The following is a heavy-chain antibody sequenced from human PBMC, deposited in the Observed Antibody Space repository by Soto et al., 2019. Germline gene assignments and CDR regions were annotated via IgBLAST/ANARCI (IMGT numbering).Heavy chain of an antibody. J-gene: IGHJ6*03. CDR1: GDSVSSNTAA. Sequence: QLQQSGPGLVQPSQTLSLTCAISGDSVSSNTAAWNWIRQSPSGGLEWLGRTYYRSRWYNDYAVSVRSRITINPDTTETQFSLNVYSVTPEDTAVYYCAGTTSLQWYYMDVWGRGTTVTVSS. CDR3: AGTTSLQWYYMDV. V-gene: IGHV6-1*01. D-gene: IGHD1-7*01. CDR2: TYYRSRWYN.